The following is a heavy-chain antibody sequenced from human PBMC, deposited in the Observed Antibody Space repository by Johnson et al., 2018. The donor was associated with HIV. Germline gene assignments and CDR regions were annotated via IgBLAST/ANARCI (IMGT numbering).Heavy chain of an antibody. CDR1: GFTFSSYA. Sequence: VQLVESGGGLVQPGGSLRLSCAASGFTFSSYAMHWVRQAPGKGLEYVSAIRSNGGSRYYANSVKGRFTISRDNSKNTLYLQMGSLRAEDMAVYYCARSRFREPAAFDIWGQGTMVTVSS. J-gene: IGHJ3*02. CDR3: ARSRFREPAAFDI. D-gene: IGHD3-10*01. V-gene: IGHV3-64*01. CDR2: IRSNGGSR.